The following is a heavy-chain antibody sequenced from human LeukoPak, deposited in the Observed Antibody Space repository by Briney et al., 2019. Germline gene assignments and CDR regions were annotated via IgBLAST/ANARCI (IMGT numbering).Heavy chain of an antibody. J-gene: IGHJ4*02. V-gene: IGHV4-4*02. CDR3: ARAGYYDDTAYYRSFDY. CDR2: VYYSGNT. CDR1: DGSLSPSDW. Sequence: SETLSLTCAVSDGSLSPSDWWTWVRQPPGKGLEWIGDVYYSGNTNYNPSLRSRVTISVDKSKNQLSLKLTSVTAADTAVYYCARAGYYDDTAYYRSFDYWGQGTLVTVSS. D-gene: IGHD3-22*01.